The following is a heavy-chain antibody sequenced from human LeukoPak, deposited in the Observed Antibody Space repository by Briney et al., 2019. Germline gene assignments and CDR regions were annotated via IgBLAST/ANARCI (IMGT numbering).Heavy chain of an antibody. CDR1: GVTVSSNY. J-gene: IGHJ3*02. D-gene: IGHD1-26*01. V-gene: IGHV3-53*01. Sequence: GGSLRLSCAASGVTVSSNYMSWVRQAPGKGLEWVSEIYSDGSTYYEASVKGRFSISRANSKNTVYLQMNSLTADDTAVYYCARELREHGVFDIWGQGTMVTVSS. CDR3: ARELREHGVFDI. CDR2: IYSDGST.